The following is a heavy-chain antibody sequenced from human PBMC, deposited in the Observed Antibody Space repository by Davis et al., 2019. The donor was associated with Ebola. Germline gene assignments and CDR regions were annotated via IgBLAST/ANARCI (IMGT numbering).Heavy chain of an antibody. V-gene: IGHV4-59*01. D-gene: IGHD3-9*01. J-gene: IGHJ3*02. Sequence: SETLSLTCTVSGGSISSYYWSWIRQPPGKGLEWLGYIYYSGSTNYNPSLKSRVTISVDTSKNQFSLKLSSVTAADTAVYYCARATTDDIDAFDIWGQGTRVTVSS. CDR1: GGSISSYY. CDR2: IYYSGST. CDR3: ARATTDDIDAFDI.